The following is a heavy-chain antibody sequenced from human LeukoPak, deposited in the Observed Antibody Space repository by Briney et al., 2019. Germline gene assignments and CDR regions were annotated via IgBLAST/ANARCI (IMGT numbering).Heavy chain of an antibody. CDR2: INWNGGST. J-gene: IGHJ4*02. CDR3: ARDRPYYYDSSGYYNFDY. Sequence: GGSLRLSCAASGFTFDDYGMSWVRQAPGKGLEWVSGINWNGGSTGYADSVKGRFTISRDNAKNSLHPQMNSLRAEDTALYYCARDRPYYYDSSGYYNFDYWGQGTLVTVSS. CDR1: GFTFDDYG. D-gene: IGHD3-22*01. V-gene: IGHV3-20*04.